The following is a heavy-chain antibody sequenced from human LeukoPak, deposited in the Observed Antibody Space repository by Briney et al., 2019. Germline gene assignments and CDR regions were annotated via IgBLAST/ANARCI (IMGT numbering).Heavy chain of an antibody. CDR1: GFTFSSYG. D-gene: IGHD3-10*01. CDR3: AKVRGDYNYYYGMDV. Sequence: PGGSLRLSCAASGFTFSSYGMHWVRQAPGKGLEWVAVISYDGSNKYYADSVKGRFTISRDNSKNTLYLQMNRLRAEDTTVYHCAKVRGDYNYYYGMDVWGQGTTVTVSS. V-gene: IGHV3-30*18. CDR2: ISYDGSNK. J-gene: IGHJ6*02.